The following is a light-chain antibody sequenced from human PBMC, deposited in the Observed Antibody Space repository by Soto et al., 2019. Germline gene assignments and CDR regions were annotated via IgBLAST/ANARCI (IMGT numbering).Light chain of an antibody. Sequence: DIQMTQSPSSLSASVGDRVTITCRASQSITTTFNWYQQKPGKAPKLLICAASNLQSGVPSRFTGSGSGTDFALTISSLQPEDFATYYCQQTKNIPYTFGQRTKLEIK. CDR3: QQTKNIPYT. V-gene: IGKV1-39*01. CDR2: AAS. J-gene: IGKJ2*01. CDR1: QSITTT.